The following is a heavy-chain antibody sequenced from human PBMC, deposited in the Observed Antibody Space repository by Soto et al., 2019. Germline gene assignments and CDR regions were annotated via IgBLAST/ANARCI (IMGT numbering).Heavy chain of an antibody. CDR2: INHSGST. Sequence: QVQLQQWGAGLLKPSETLSLTCAVYGGSFSGYYWSWIRQPPGKGLEWIGEINHSGSTNYNPSLKSRVTISVDPSKNQFSLKLSSVTAADTAVYYCARQSQVRRRVVAATAQGYWYFDLWGRGTLVTVSS. CDR3: ARQSQVRRRVVAATAQGYWYFDL. V-gene: IGHV4-34*01. D-gene: IGHD2-15*01. J-gene: IGHJ2*01. CDR1: GGSFSGYY.